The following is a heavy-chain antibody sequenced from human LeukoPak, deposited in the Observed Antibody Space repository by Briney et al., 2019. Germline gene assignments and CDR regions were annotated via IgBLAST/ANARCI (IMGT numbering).Heavy chain of an antibody. CDR3: AKGAVDGDYFSDYFQH. CDR2: ISGSGGST. D-gene: IGHD4-17*01. V-gene: IGHV3-23*01. CDR1: GFTFSSYA. J-gene: IGHJ1*01. Sequence: PGGSLRLSCAASGFTFSSYAMSWVRQAPGKGLEWVSAISGSGGSTYYAESVKGRLTISRDNSKNTLYLQMNSLRAEDTAVYYCAKGAVDGDYFSDYFQHWGQGTLVTVSS.